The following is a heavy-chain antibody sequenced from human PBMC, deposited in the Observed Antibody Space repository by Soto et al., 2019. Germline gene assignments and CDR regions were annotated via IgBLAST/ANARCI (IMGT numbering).Heavy chain of an antibody. CDR3: TSDASRDSSARGWFDP. CDR2: ISSNSAYI. J-gene: IGHJ5*02. CDR1: GFTFRSFT. V-gene: IGHV3-21*01. D-gene: IGHD6-13*01. Sequence: GGSLRLSCAASGFTFRSFTMNWVRQAPGKGLEWVSTISSNSAYIYYTDALRGRFTISRDNAKNSLHLQMNSLRAEDTAVYYCTSDASRDSSARGWFDPWGPGTLVTVSS.